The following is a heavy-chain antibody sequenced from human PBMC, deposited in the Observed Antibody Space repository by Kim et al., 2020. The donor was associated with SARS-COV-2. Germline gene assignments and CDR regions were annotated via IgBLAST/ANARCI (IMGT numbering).Heavy chain of an antibody. CDR3: AKAMGAYYGINPFDI. V-gene: IGHV3-23*01. CDR1: GFTLSSYA. J-gene: IGHJ3*02. CDR2: ISGNGGNT. Sequence: GGSLRLSCAASGFTLSSYAMSWVRQAPGKGLECVSGISGNGGNTYYADSVKGRFTISRDNSKNTLYLQMNSLRAEDTAVYYCAKAMGAYYGINPFDIWGQGTMVTVSS. D-gene: IGHD3-22*01.